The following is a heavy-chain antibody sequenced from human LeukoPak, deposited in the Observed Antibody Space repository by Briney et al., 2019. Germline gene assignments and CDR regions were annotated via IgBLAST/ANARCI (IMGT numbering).Heavy chain of an antibody. CDR2: TYYRSKWYN. V-gene: IGHV6-1*01. Sequence: SQTLSLTCALSGDSVSSNSAAWNWVRQSPSRDLEWLGRTYYRSKWYNDYAVSVKSRITINPDTSKNQFSLQLSSVTAADTAVYYCATHSYGYKYGVDVWGQGTTVTVSS. CDR1: GDSVSSNSAA. CDR3: ATHSYGYKYGVDV. J-gene: IGHJ6*02. D-gene: IGHD5-18*01.